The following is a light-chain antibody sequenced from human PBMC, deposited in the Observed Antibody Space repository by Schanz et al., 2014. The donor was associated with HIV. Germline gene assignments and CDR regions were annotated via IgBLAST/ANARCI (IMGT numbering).Light chain of an antibody. CDR1: SGDVGSYNY. Sequence: QSALTQPASVSGSPGQSISISCTGTSGDVGSYNYVSWYQQHPGKAPKLMIYDVSNRPSGVSSRFSGSKSGNTASLTISGLQAADEADYYCCSYTTTSTYVFGAGTKVTVL. J-gene: IGLJ1*01. CDR2: DVS. CDR3: CSYTTTSTYV. V-gene: IGLV2-14*03.